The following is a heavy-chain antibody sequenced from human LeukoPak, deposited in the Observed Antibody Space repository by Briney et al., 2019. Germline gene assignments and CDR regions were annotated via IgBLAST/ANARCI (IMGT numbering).Heavy chain of an antibody. Sequence: SGGSLRLSCAASGFTVSSNYMNWVRQAPGKGLEWVSVIYSGGSTYYADSVKGRFTISRDNSKNTLSLQMNSLRAEDTAVYYCARDWGRVPDAFDIWGQGTMVTVSS. D-gene: IGHD7-27*01. CDR2: IYSGGST. CDR3: ARDWGRVPDAFDI. CDR1: GFTVSSNY. J-gene: IGHJ3*02. V-gene: IGHV3-53*01.